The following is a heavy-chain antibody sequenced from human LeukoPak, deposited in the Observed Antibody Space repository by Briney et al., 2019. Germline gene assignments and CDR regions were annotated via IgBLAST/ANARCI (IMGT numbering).Heavy chain of an antibody. V-gene: IGHV3-33*06. D-gene: IGHD2-2*01. CDR2: IWYDGSNK. Sequence: GRSLRLSCAASGFTFSSYGMHWVRQAPGKGLEWVAVIWYDGSNKYYADSLKGRFTISRDNSKNSLYLQMNSLRAEDTAVYYCAKARIRCSSTSCYGAYYYYMDVWGKGTTVTVSS. CDR3: AKARIRCSSTSCYGAYYYYMDV. CDR1: GFTFSSYG. J-gene: IGHJ6*03.